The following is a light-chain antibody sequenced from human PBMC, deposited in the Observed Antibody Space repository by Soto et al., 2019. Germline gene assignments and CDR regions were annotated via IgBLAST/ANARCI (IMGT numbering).Light chain of an antibody. Sequence: EIVLTQSPGTLSLSPGERATLSCRSSQSVSSSYLAWYQQKPGQAPRLIIYGESSRATGIKDRFSGSGSGTDFTLTIRRMEPEDFAVYYCKQSGSSPVTFGTGTKVDIK. J-gene: IGKJ1*01. CDR2: GES. CDR3: KQSGSSPVT. V-gene: IGKV3-20*01. CDR1: QSVSSSY.